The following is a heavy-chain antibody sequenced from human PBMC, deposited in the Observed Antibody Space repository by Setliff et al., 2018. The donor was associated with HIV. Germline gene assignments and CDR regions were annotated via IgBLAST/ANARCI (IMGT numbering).Heavy chain of an antibody. Sequence: LTCSVSGVSVGSGDYYWHWIRQHPEKALEWIGYIFHSGDTYYNPSLKSRISMSVDTSKNQFSLELTPLTAADTAVYYCATRPRIAARPFDYWGQGMLVTVSS. D-gene: IGHD6-6*01. CDR3: ATRPRIAARPFDY. CDR2: IFHSGDT. J-gene: IGHJ4*02. V-gene: IGHV4-31*03. CDR1: GVSVGSGDYY.